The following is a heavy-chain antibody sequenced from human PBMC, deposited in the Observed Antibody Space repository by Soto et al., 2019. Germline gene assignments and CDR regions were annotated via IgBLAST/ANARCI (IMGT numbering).Heavy chain of an antibody. CDR2: INHSGST. D-gene: IGHD3-9*01. J-gene: IGHJ4*02. CDR1: GGSFSGYY. V-gene: IGHV4-34*01. Sequence: SETLSLTCAVYGGSFSGYYWSWIRQPPGKGLEWIGEINHSGSTNYNPSLKSRVTISVDTSKNQFSLKLSSVTAADTAVYYCARFGRLASCYYFDYWGQVTPFTV. CDR3: ARFGRLASCYYFDY.